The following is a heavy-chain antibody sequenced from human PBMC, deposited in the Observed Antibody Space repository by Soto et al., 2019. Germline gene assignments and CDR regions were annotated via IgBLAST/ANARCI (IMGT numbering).Heavy chain of an antibody. CDR1: GYTFTSYG. CDR2: ISAYNGNT. J-gene: IGHJ4*02. Sequence: AAVKVSCKASGYTFTSYGISWVRLAPGQGLEWMGWISAYNGNTNYAQKLQGRVTMTTDTSTSTAYMELRSLRSDDTAVYYCARVQSGPKWELPKDFDYWGQGTLDTVSS. CDR3: ARVQSGPKWELPKDFDY. D-gene: IGHD1-26*01. V-gene: IGHV1-18*01.